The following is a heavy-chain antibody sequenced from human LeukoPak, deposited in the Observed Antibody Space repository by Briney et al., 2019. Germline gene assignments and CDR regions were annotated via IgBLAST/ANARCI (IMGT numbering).Heavy chain of an antibody. CDR3: TRAQTEAGAKYYFDY. J-gene: IGHJ4*02. CDR2: TRSKVYGGTT. V-gene: IGHV3-49*04. Sequence: FXFGDYALNWVRQAPGKGLEWVGXTRSKVYGGTTEYAASVKGRFTISRDDSKSIAYLQMNSLKTEDTAVYYCTRAQTEAGAKYYFDYWGQGTLVTVSS. CDR1: FXFGDYA.